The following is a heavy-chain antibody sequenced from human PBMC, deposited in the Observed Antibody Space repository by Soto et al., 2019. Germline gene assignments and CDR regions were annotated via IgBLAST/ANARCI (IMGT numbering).Heavy chain of an antibody. CDR3: ATVEVDY. CDR2: MNSDGSST. V-gene: IGHV3-74*01. J-gene: IGHJ4*02. Sequence: PGGSLRLSCAASGFTFGNSWMHWVRQAPGEGLEWVSRMNSDGSSTNYADAVKGRFTVSRDNAKNTLYLQMNSLRAEDTAVYYCATVEVDYWGPGTLVTVSS. CDR1: GFTFGNSW.